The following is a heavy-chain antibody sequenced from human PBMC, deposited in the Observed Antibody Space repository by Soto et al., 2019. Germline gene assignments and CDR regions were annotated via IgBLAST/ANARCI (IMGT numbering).Heavy chain of an antibody. CDR1: GGSISSYY. D-gene: IGHD4-17*01. Sequence: LSLTCTVSGGSISSYYWRWIRQPPGKGLEWIGYIYYSGSTNYNPSLKSRVTISVDTSKNQFSLKLSSVTAADTAVYYCARHGRGKRSVTTPWDYWGQGTLVTVS. CDR2: IYYSGST. V-gene: IGHV4-59*08. J-gene: IGHJ4*02. CDR3: ARHGRGKRSVTTPWDY.